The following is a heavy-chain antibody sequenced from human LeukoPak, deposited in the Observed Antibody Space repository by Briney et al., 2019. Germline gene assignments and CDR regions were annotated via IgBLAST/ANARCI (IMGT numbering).Heavy chain of an antibody. D-gene: IGHD1-1*01. V-gene: IGHV3-66*01. CDR3: ARVRPLLAYAMDV. CDR1: GFTFSNYW. Sequence: QPGGSLRLYCAASGFTFSNYWMSWVRQAPGKGLKWVSVIYSGGSTYYADSVKGRFTISRDNSKNTLYLQMNSLRAEDTAVYYCARVRPLLAYAMDVWGQGTTVTVS. J-gene: IGHJ6*02. CDR2: IYSGGST.